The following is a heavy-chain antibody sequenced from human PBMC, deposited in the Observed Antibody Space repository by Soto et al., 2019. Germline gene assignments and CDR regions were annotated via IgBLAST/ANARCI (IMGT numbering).Heavy chain of an antibody. D-gene: IGHD4-17*01. Sequence: SETLSLTCTVSGGSISYYYWSWIRQPPGKGLEWIGCMYYSGSTYYNPSLKSRVTISADASKKQFSLKLSYVTAADTAVYYCARHYGDDYGDLNDAFDIWGQGTMVTVSS. CDR3: ARHYGDDYGDLNDAFDI. CDR2: MYYSGST. V-gene: IGHV4-59*08. J-gene: IGHJ3*02. CDR1: GGSISYYY.